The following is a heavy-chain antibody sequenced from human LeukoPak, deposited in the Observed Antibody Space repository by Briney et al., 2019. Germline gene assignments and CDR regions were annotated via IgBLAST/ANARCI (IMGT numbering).Heavy chain of an antibody. V-gene: IGHV4-30-2*01. J-gene: IGHJ6*02. CDR3: ARGRGRSGGPYYYYGMDV. D-gene: IGHD2-15*01. CDR2: IYHSGST. CDR1: GGSISSGGYS. Sequence: SQTLSLTCAVSGGSISSGGYSWSWIRQPPGKGLEWIGYIYHSGSTYYNPSLKSRVTISVDRSKNQFSLKLSSVTAADTAVYYCARGRGRSGGPYYYYGMDVWGQGTTVTVSS.